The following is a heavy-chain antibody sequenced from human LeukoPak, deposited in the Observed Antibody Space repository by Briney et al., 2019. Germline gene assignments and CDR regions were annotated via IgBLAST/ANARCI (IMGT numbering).Heavy chain of an antibody. D-gene: IGHD3-10*01. Sequence: PGGSLRLSGTASGFTFGDYAMSWFRQAPGKGLEWVGFIRSKAYGGTTEYAASVKGRFTISRDDSKSIAYLQMNSLKTEDTAVYYCSMDYGSGSYHDAHYSLSNWFDPWGQGTLVTVSS. CDR1: GFTFGDYA. V-gene: IGHV3-49*03. CDR2: IRSKAYGGTT. CDR3: SMDYGSGSYHDAHYSLSNWFDP. J-gene: IGHJ5*02.